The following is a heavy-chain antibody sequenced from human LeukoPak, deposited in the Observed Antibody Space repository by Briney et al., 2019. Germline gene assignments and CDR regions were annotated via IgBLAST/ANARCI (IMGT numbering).Heavy chain of an antibody. CDR2: LYLSRTT. J-gene: IGHJ4*02. Sequence: PSETLSLTCTVSGGSISGGSHHWGWFRQSPGKGLEWIGSLYLSRTTYYNPSLNSRVTISVDTSKNQFFLQLNSVTAADTAVYYCVRHDGRGGATMGSLDSWGQGSLVTVSS. CDR3: VRHDGRGGATMGSLDS. CDR1: GGSISGGSHH. D-gene: IGHD5-12*01. V-gene: IGHV4-39*01.